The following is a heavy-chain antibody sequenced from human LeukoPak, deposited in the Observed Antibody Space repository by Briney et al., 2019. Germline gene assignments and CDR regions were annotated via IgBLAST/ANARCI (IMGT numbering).Heavy chain of an antibody. Sequence: PGGSLRLSCAASGFTFGSYSMNWVRQAPGKGLEWVSYISGSSSTIYYADSMKGRFTISRDNAKNSLYLQMNSLSAEDTAVYYCARGSPIEQWLVRLDYFDYWGQGTLVTVSS. CDR3: ARGSPIEQWLVRLDYFDY. J-gene: IGHJ4*02. CDR2: ISGSSSTI. D-gene: IGHD6-19*01. CDR1: GFTFGSYS. V-gene: IGHV3-48*04.